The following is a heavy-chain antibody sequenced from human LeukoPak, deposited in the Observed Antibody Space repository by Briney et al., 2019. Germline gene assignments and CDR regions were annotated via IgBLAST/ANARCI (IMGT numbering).Heavy chain of an antibody. CDR2: INPNIGDT. V-gene: IGHV1-2*02. D-gene: IGHD3-3*01. J-gene: IGHJ1*01. CDR1: GYTFTDHY. Sequence: ASVKVSCKASGYTFTDHYIHWVRQAPGQGLEWMGWINPNIGDTNYAQKFQGRVTMTRDTSISTINMELRRLTSDDTAVYYCARGGRYYDFWSGYSGAEYFQHWGQGTLVTVSS. CDR3: ARGGRYYDFWSGYSGAEYFQH.